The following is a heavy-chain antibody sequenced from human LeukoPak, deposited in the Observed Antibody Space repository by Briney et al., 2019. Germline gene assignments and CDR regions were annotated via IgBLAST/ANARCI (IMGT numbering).Heavy chain of an antibody. CDR1: GYTFTGFY. J-gene: IGHJ4*02. V-gene: IGHV1-2*02. CDR3: ARGDYYGSGSYYKYFDY. Sequence: ASVKVSCKASGYTFTGFYMHWVRRAPGQGLEWMGCINPHSGGTNYAQKFQGRVTMTRDTYISTAYMELSRLRSDDTAVFYCARGDYYGSGSYYKYFDYWGQGTLVTVSS. D-gene: IGHD3-10*01. CDR2: INPHSGGT.